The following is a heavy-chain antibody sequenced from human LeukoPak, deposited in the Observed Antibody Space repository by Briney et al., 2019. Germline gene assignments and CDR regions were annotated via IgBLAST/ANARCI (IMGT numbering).Heavy chain of an antibody. J-gene: IGHJ6*03. CDR1: GYTFTSYD. CDR3: ARDVPAHCSSTSCYRYYYYMDV. V-gene: IGHV1-8*01. Sequence: ASVKVSCKASGYTFTSYDINWVRQATGQGLEWMGWMNPNSGNTGYAQKFQGRVTMTRNTSISTAYMELSSLRAEDTAVYYCARDVPAHCSSTSCYRYYYYMDVWGKGTTVTVSS. D-gene: IGHD2-2*02. CDR2: MNPNSGNT.